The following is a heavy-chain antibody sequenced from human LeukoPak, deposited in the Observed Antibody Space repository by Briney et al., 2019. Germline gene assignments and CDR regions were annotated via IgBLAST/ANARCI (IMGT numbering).Heavy chain of an antibody. D-gene: IGHD6-6*01. CDR2: IYYSGST. CDR3: ARWYKYSSSWSPVNWFDP. Sequence: PSETLSLTCTVSGGSISSYYWSWIRQPPGKGLLWIGYIYYSGSTNYNPSLKSRVTISVDTSKHQFSLKLSSVTAADTAVYYCARWYKYSSSWSPVNWFDPWGQGTLVTVSS. V-gene: IGHV4-59*01. J-gene: IGHJ5*02. CDR1: GGSISSYY.